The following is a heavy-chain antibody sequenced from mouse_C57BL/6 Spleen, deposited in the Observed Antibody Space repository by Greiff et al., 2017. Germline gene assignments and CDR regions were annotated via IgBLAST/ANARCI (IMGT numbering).Heavy chain of an antibody. CDR3: AREGGFRGYFDV. Sequence: QVQLQQPGAELVKPGASVKLSCKASGYTFTSYWMQWVKQRPGQGLEWIGEIDPSDSYTNYNQKFKGKATLTVDTSSSTAYMQLSSLTSEDSAVYYCAREGGFRGYFDVWGTGTTVTVSS. V-gene: IGHV1-50*01. CDR2: IDPSDSYT. J-gene: IGHJ1*03. CDR1: GYTFTSYW.